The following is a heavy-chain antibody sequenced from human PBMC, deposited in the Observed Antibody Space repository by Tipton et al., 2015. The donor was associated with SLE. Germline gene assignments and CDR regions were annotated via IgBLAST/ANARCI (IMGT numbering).Heavy chain of an antibody. Sequence: LRLSCTVSGGSISSYYWSWIRQPPGKGLEWIGYIYYSGSTNYNPSLKSRVTISVDTSKNQFFLKLSSVTAADTAVYYCARSWGSSGRGDAFDIWGQGTMVTVSS. J-gene: IGHJ3*02. CDR2: IYYSGST. D-gene: IGHD6-19*01. CDR1: GGSISSYY. V-gene: IGHV4-59*01. CDR3: ARSWGSSGRGDAFDI.